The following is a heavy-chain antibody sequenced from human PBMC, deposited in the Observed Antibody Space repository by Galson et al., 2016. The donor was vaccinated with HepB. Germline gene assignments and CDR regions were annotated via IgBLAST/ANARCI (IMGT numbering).Heavy chain of an antibody. Sequence: SVKVSCKASGYTFSNYPMHWVRQAPGQRLEWMGRINAVNGDTQYSQKFQGRVTITRDTSASVAYIELSRLTSEDTAVYYCVAGQWLGYWGQGTQVTVSP. CDR2: INAVNGDT. CDR3: VAGQWLGY. CDR1: GYTFSNYP. V-gene: IGHV1-3*01. D-gene: IGHD6-19*01. J-gene: IGHJ4*02.